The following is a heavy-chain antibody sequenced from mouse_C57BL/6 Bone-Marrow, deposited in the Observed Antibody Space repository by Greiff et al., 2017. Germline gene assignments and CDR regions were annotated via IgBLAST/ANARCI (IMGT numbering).Heavy chain of an antibody. Sequence: DVHLVESGGDLVKPGGSLKLSCAASGFTFSSYGMSWVRQTPDKRLEWVATISSGGSYTYYPDSVKGRFTISRDNAKNTLYLQMSSLKSEDTAMYYCARPTRPDYWGQGTSVTVSS. CDR2: ISSGGSYT. CDR3: ARPTRPDY. J-gene: IGHJ4*01. V-gene: IGHV5-6*01. CDR1: GFTFSSYG.